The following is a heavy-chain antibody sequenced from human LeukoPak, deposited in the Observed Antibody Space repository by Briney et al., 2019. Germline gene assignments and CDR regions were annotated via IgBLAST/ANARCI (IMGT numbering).Heavy chain of an antibody. CDR2: ISGSGGST. CDR3: ARDTWYYYYMDV. Sequence: PGGSLRLSCAASGFTFSSYAMSWVRQAPGKGLEWVSAISGSGGSTYYADSVKGRFTISRDNAKNSLYLQMNSLRAEDTAVYYCARDTWYYYYMDVWGKGTTVTVSS. CDR1: GFTFSSYA. D-gene: IGHD3-16*01. J-gene: IGHJ6*03. V-gene: IGHV3-23*01.